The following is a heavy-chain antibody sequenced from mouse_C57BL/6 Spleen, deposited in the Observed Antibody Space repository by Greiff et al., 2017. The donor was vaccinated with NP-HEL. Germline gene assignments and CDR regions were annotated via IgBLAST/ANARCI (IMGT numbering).Heavy chain of an antibody. CDR2: INPSTGGT. J-gene: IGHJ1*03. D-gene: IGHD2-1*01. V-gene: IGHV1-42*01. CDR3: ARVYYGNYGYFDV. CDR1: GYSFTGYY. Sequence: LQLQQSGPELVKPGASVKISCKASGYSFTGYYMNWVKQSPEKSLEWIGEINPSTGGTTYNQKFKAKATLTVDKSSSTAYMQLKSLTSEDSAVYYCARVYYGNYGYFDVWGTGTTVTVSS.